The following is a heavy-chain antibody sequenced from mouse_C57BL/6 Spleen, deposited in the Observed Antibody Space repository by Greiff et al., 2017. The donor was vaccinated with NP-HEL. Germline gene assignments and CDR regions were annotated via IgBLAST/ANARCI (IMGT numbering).Heavy chain of an antibody. D-gene: IGHD1-1*01. V-gene: IGHV1-53*01. CDR3: AYRGRSYDYGSSRLYFDD. CDR2: INPSNGGT. J-gene: IGHJ1*03. CDR1: GYTFTSYW. Sequence: QVQLQQPGTDLVKPGASVKLSCKASGYTFTSYWMHWVKQRPGQGLEWIGNINPSNGGTNYNEKFKSKATLTVDNSSSTAYMQLSSLTSEDSAVYDLAYRGRSYDYGSSRLYFDDWGTGTTVTVSS.